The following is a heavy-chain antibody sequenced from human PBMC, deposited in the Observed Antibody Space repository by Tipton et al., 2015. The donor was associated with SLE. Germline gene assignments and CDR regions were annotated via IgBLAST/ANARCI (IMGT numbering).Heavy chain of an antibody. J-gene: IGHJ4*02. Sequence: LRLSCTVSGGSITSYYWSWIRQPPGKGLEWIGYMYYSGSTNYNPSLKSRVTISVDTSKNQFSLKLNSVTAADTAVYYCARHRLDYDYVWGSYRYFDYWGQGTLVTVSS. V-gene: IGHV4-59*01. CDR1: GGSITSYY. CDR2: MYYSGST. CDR3: ARHRLDYDYVWGSYRYFDY. D-gene: IGHD3-16*02.